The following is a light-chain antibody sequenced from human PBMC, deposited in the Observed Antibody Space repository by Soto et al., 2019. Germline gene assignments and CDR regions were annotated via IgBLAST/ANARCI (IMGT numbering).Light chain of an antibody. CDR2: EVS. CDR1: GSDVGDYNY. Sequence: QSALTQPPSAPGSPGQSVTISCTGTGSDVGDYNYVSWYQQHPGKAPKLIIYEVSKRPAGVPDRSSGSKSGNTASLTVSGLQADDEATYYFSSYTGTSYVFGTGTKLTVL. J-gene: IGLJ1*01. CDR3: SSYTGTSYV. V-gene: IGLV2-8*01.